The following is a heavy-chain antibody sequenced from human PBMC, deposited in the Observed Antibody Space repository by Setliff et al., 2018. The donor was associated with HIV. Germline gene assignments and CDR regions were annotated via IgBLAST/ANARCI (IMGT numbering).Heavy chain of an antibody. J-gene: IGHJ6*03. Sequence: QPGGSLRLSCSASGFTFSSYAMHWVRQAPGKGLEYVSAISSNGGSTYYADSVKGRFTISRDNSKNTLYLQMSSLRAEGTAVYYCVKARVDGDYYYYYYMDVWGKGTTVTVSS. CDR1: GFTFSSYA. V-gene: IGHV3-64D*09. CDR3: VKARVDGDYYYYYYMDV. CDR2: ISSNGGST. D-gene: IGHD4-17*01.